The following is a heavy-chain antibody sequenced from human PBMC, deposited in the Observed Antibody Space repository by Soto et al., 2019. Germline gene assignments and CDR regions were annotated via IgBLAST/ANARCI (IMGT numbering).Heavy chain of an antibody. Sequence: GGSLRLSCAASGFTFSSYGMHWVRQAPGKGLEWVAVISYDGSNKYYADSVKGRFTISRDNSKNTLYLQMNSLRAEDTAVYYCAKTHPVYYYGSGSFSPLHYYYYGMDVWGQGTTVTVSS. V-gene: IGHV3-30*18. D-gene: IGHD3-10*01. CDR1: GFTFSSYG. J-gene: IGHJ6*02. CDR2: ISYDGSNK. CDR3: AKTHPVYYYGSGSFSPLHYYYYGMDV.